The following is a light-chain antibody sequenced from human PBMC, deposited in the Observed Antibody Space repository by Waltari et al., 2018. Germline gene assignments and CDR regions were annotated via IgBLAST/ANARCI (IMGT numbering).Light chain of an antibody. J-gene: IGKJ2*01. CDR2: DAS. CDR1: QNVNNN. CDR3: QQYDNWPLT. V-gene: IGKV3-15*01. Sequence: EKVMTQSPATLSVSPGERATLPRRASQNVNNNLAWYQPKPGQAPRLLIYDASTRATGIPARFSGGGSGTEFTLSISSLQSEDFAVYYCQQYDNWPLTFGLGTKLEIK.